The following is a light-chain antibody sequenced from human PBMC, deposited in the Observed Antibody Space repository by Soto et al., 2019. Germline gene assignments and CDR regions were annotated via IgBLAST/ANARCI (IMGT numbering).Light chain of an antibody. V-gene: IGKV3-11*01. J-gene: IGKJ1*01. Sequence: EIEMTQSPATLSVSPGERATLSCRASQSVSSNLAWYQQKPGQAPRLLIYDASNRATGIPARFSGSGSGTDFTLTISSLEPEDFAVYYCQQRSNWPALTFGQGTKVDIK. CDR1: QSVSSN. CDR3: QQRSNWPALT. CDR2: DAS.